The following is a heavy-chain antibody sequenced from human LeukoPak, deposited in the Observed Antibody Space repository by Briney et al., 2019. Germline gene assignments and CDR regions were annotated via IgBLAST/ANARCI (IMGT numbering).Heavy chain of an antibody. CDR3: ARGLASSSSWYNRNYYYYGMDV. CDR1: GGSISSCY. D-gene: IGHD6-13*01. J-gene: IGHJ6*02. V-gene: IGHV4-59*01. CDR2: IYYSGST. Sequence: PSETLSLTCTVSGGSISSCYWSWIRQPPGKGLEWIGYIYYSGSTNYNPSLKSRVTISVDTSKNQFSLKLSSVTAADTAVYYCARGLASSSSWYNRNYYYYGMDVWGQGTTVTVSS.